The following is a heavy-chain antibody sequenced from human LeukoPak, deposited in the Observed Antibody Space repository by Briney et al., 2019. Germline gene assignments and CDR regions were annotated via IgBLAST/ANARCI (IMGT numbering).Heavy chain of an antibody. D-gene: IGHD6-19*01. V-gene: IGHV4-59*08. J-gene: IGHJ4*02. CDR1: GGSISSYY. CDR2: IYYSGSN. Sequence: SETLSLTCTVSGGSISSYYWSWIRQPPGKGREWIGYIYYSGSNNYNPSLKSRVTISVDTSKNQFSLKLSSVTAADTAVYYCARNKYSSGWYLDYWGQGTLVTVSS. CDR3: ARNKYSSGWYLDY.